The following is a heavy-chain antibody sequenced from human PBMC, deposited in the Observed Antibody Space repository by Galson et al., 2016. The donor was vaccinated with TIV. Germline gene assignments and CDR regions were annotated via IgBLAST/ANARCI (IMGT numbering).Heavy chain of an antibody. CDR2: IKGENGNT. J-gene: IGHJ2*01. CDR3: ARVYGGADYWYFDL. V-gene: IGHV1-3*01. CDR1: GYTFTNHV. Sequence: SVKVSCKASGYTFTNHVIHWVRQALGQSLEWMGWIKGENGNTKYSEKFQGRVTFTRDTSATTIYMELRSLRSDDSSVYYCARVYGGADYWYFDLWGRGTPVIVSS. D-gene: IGHD4-23*01.